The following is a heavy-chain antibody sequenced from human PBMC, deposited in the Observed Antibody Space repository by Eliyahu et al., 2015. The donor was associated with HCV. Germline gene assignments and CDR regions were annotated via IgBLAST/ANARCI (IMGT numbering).Heavy chain of an antibody. CDR3: GXSGGSAYYPDY. CDR2: ISSRNDYI. D-gene: IGHD3-3*01. CDR1: GFXFSXXP. V-gene: IGHV3-21*01. Sequence: EVQLVESGGGLVKPGGSLXLSCVVSGFXFSXXPMNWVRQXPGKGLEWVASISSRNDYIYYADSVXGRFTISKDDAKTSLYLQVSXLRVEDTAVYYCGXSGGSAYYPDYWGQGTLVTVSS. J-gene: IGHJ4*02.